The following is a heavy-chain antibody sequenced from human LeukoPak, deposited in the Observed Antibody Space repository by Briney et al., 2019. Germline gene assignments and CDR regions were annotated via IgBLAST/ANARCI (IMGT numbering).Heavy chain of an antibody. CDR2: INFSSSYI. V-gene: IGHV3-21*01. Sequence: GGSLRLSCGASGFTFSSYSMNWVRQAPGKGLEWVSCINFSSSYIYYADSVKGRFTVSRDNAKNSLYLQMNSLGAEDTAVYYCARESARGIYGLDVWGQGTTVTVSS. CDR1: GFTFSSYS. D-gene: IGHD3-16*01. CDR3: ARESARGIYGLDV. J-gene: IGHJ6*02.